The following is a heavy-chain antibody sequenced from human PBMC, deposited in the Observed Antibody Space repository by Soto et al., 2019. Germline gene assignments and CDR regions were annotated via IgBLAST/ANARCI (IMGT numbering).Heavy chain of an antibody. CDR1: GFTFRSNG. D-gene: IGHD6-13*01. CDR3: AKEGNIGSSSWYYFDY. CDR2: IWYDSSNK. V-gene: IGHV3-33*06. J-gene: IGHJ4*02. Sequence: QVQLVESGGGVVQPGRSLRLSCAASGFTFRSNGMHWVRQAPGKGLEWVATIWYDSSNKYYADSVKGRFTISRDNSKNTLYLHMNNLRAEDTGIYYGAKEGNIGSSSWYYFDYWGQGTLVTVSS.